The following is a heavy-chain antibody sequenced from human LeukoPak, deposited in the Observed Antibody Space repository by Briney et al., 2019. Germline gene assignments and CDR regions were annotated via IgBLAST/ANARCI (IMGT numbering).Heavy chain of an antibody. CDR2: INPNSGGT. D-gene: IGHD3-22*01. J-gene: IGHJ4*02. Sequence: ASVKVSCKASGYTFTGYYMHWVRQAPGQGLEWMGRINPNSGGTNYAQKFQGRVTMTRDTSISTAYMELSRLRSDDTAVYYCARDGSGYSLFDYWGQGTLVTVSS. CDR1: GYTFTGYY. CDR3: ARDGSGYSLFDY. V-gene: IGHV1-2*06.